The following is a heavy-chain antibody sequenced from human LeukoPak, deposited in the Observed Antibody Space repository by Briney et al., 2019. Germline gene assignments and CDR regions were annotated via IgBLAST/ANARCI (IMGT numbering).Heavy chain of an antibody. Sequence: SETLSLTCTVSGGSVSSGSYYWRWIRQPPGKGLEWIGYIYYSGSTNYNPSLKSRVTISVDTSKNQFSLKLSSVTAADTAVYYCARGPGSYCSGGSCYSPYYWGQGTLVTVSS. CDR3: ARGPGSYCSGGSCYSPYY. V-gene: IGHV4-61*01. CDR1: GGSVSSGSYY. CDR2: IYYSGST. D-gene: IGHD2-15*01. J-gene: IGHJ4*02.